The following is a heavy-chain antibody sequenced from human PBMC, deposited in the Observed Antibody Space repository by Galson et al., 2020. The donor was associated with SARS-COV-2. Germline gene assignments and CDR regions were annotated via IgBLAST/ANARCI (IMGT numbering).Heavy chain of an antibody. CDR3: ARVGRSCSSIRCNHYFDN. V-gene: IGHV1-69*13. CDR2: IIPLFGAT. D-gene: IGHD2-2*01. J-gene: IGHJ4*02. Sequence: SVKVSCKASGGTVSNNVISWGRQAPGQGLEWMGGIIPLFGATNYAEKFQGRVTITADESTSTTYMEMSSLRSEDTAVYCCARVGRSCSSIRCNHYFDNWGQGTLVTVSS. CDR1: GGTVSNNV.